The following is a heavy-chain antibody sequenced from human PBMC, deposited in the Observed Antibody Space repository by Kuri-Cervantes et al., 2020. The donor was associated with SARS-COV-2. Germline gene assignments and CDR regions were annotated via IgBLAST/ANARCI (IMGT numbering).Heavy chain of an antibody. Sequence: LRLSCATSGESVSSNSAAWDWIRQSPSRGLEWLGRTYYNSQWYTDYSPSVKSRIIIRSDTSKNHVSLQLNSVTPEGTAVYYCAREQISLVVLQSGTFAIWGQGTMVTVSS. CDR1: GESVSSNSAA. D-gene: IGHD6-6*01. CDR3: AREQISLVVLQSGTFAI. V-gene: IGHV6-1*01. CDR2: TYYNSQWYT. J-gene: IGHJ3*02.